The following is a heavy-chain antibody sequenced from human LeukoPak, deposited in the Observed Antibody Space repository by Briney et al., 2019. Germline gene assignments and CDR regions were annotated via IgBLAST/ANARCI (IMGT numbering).Heavy chain of an antibody. Sequence: PSETLSLTCAVYGGSFSGYYWSWIRQPPGKGLEWIGEIYRSGSTNYNPSLKSRVTISVDTSKNQFSLKLGSVTAADTAVYYCARVGEYCSSTSCYYVDYWGQGTLVTVSS. CDR3: ARVGEYCSSTSCYYVDY. CDR2: IYRSGST. CDR1: GGSFSGYY. J-gene: IGHJ4*02. V-gene: IGHV4-34*01. D-gene: IGHD2-2*01.